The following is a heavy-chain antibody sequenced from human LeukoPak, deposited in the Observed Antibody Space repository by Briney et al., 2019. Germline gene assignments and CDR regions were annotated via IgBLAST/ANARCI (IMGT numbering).Heavy chain of an antibody. V-gene: IGHV3-7*05. Sequence: PGGSLRLSCAPSGFTLSNYWMSWVRQAPGKGLEWVANIKEDGSEKNYVDSVKGRLTISRDNAKNSLYLQMNSLRAEDTAIYYCARDWGAAGLWDYWGQGTLVTVSS. CDR3: ARDWGAAGLWDY. D-gene: IGHD6-13*01. CDR1: GFTLSNYW. J-gene: IGHJ4*02. CDR2: IKEDGSEK.